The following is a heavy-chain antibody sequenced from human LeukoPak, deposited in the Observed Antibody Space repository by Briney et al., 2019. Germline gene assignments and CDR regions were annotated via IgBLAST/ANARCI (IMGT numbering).Heavy chain of an antibody. CDR3: ARSHVWGRDYDY. Sequence: PGGSLRLSCTASGFTFSTYWMSWVRQAPGKGREWVANIKQDGSERYYVDSVRGRFTISRDNAKNSLYLQMDSLRAEDTAVYYCARSHVWGRDYDYWGQGTLVTVSS. D-gene: IGHD3-16*01. V-gene: IGHV3-7*01. CDR1: GFTFSTYW. CDR2: IKQDGSER. J-gene: IGHJ4*02.